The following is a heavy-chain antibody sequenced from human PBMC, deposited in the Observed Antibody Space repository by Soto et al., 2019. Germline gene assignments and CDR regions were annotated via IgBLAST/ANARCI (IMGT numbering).Heavy chain of an antibody. D-gene: IGHD5-18*01. CDR1: GGSVSSGSYY. CDR2: IYYSVSS. CDR3: ARISGYSYGLPPYFDY. Sequence: QVQLQESGPGLVKPSETLSLPCTVSGGSVSSGSYYWSWIRQPPGKRLEWIGYIYYSVSSNYNLSIKSRVTTSVDTSKNQFSLKLSSVTAADPAVYYCARISGYSYGLPPYFDYWGQGTLVTVSS. V-gene: IGHV4-61*01. J-gene: IGHJ4*02.